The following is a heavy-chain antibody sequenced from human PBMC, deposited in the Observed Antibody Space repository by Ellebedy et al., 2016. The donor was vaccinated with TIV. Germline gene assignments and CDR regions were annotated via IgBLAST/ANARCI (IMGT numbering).Heavy chain of an antibody. CDR3: ARDSVTYYGSGSYARFDP. CDR2: INPSTGST. Sequence: AASVKVSCKASGYTFSNYFVHWVRQAPGQGLEWMGIINPSTGSTTYAQKLQGRLTMTRDTSTSTVYMELSSLRSEDTAVYYCARDSVTYYGSGSYARFDPWGQGTLVTVSS. CDR1: GYTFSNYF. D-gene: IGHD3-10*01. V-gene: IGHV1-46*04. J-gene: IGHJ5*02.